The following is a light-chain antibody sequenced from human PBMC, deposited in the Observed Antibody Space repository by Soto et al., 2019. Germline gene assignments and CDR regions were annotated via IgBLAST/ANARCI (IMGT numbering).Light chain of an antibody. CDR2: GAS. J-gene: IGKJ3*01. V-gene: IGKV3-20*01. CDR3: QQYGSSPFT. Sequence: EIVLTQSPGTLSLSPGERATLSCRASQSVSSSYLAWYQQKPGQAPRLLISGASTRATGIPDRFSGSGSGTDFTLTISRLEPEDFAVYYCQQYGSSPFTFGPGTKVDIK. CDR1: QSVSSSY.